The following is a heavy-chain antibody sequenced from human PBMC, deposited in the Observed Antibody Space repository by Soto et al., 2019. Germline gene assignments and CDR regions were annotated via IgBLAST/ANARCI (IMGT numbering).Heavy chain of an antibody. V-gene: IGHV3-64D*08. D-gene: IGHD5-12*01. Sequence: GGSLRLSCSASGFTFSSYAMHWVRQAPGKGLEYVSAISSNGGSTYYADSVKGRFTISRDNSKNTLYLQMSSLRAEDTAVYYCVKESGATIPGYYFDYWGQGTLVTVSS. CDR2: ISSNGGST. CDR1: GFTFSSYA. CDR3: VKESGATIPGYYFDY. J-gene: IGHJ4*02.